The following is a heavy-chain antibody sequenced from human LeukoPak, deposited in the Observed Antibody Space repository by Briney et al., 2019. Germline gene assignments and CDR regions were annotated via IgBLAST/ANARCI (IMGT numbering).Heavy chain of an antibody. CDR1: GYSFTSYW. CDR2: IYPGDSDT. V-gene: IGHV5-51*01. J-gene: IGHJ3*02. D-gene: IGHD1-26*01. CDR3: ARLRYSGSPHWEDAFDI. Sequence: GESLKISCKGSGYSFTSYWIGWVRQMPGKGLEWMGIIYPGDSDTRYSPSFQGQVTISADKSISTAYLQWSSLKASDTAMYYCARLRYSGSPHWEDAFDIWGQGTMVTVSS.